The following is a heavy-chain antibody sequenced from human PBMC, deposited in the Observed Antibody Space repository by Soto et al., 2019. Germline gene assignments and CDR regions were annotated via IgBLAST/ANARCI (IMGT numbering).Heavy chain of an antibody. CDR2: IYYSGST. V-gene: IGHV4-30-4*01. Sequence: SETLSLTCTVSGVSISSGDYYWSWIRQPPGKGLEWIGYIYYSGSTYYNPSLKSRVTISVDTSKNQFSLKLSSVTAADTAVYYCANENSSYNWFDPWGQGTLVTVS. CDR3: ANENSSYNWFDP. D-gene: IGHD6-6*01. CDR1: GVSISSGDYY. J-gene: IGHJ5*02.